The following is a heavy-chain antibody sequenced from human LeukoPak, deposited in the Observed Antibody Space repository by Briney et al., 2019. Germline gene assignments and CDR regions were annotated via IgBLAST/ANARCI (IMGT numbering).Heavy chain of an antibody. V-gene: IGHV1-69*05. Sequence: SVKVSCKASGGTFSSYAISLVRQAPGQGLEWMGRIIPIFGTANCAQKFQGRVTIITDEPTSTAYMELSSLRSEDTAVYYCARVDKYSGSYHWGQGTLVTVSS. D-gene: IGHD1-26*01. CDR1: GGTFSSYA. CDR3: ARVDKYSGSYH. J-gene: IGHJ5*02. CDR2: IIPIFGTA.